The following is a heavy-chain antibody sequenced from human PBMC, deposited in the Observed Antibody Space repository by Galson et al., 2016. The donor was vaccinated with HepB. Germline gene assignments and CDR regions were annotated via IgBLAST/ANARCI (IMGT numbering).Heavy chain of an antibody. CDR2: INPGDSSL. CDR1: GYSFVTHW. J-gene: IGHJ4*02. D-gene: IGHD3-10*01. CDR3: AKQGTWHYFDY. V-gene: IGHV5-51*01. Sequence: QSGAEVKKPGEPLKISCKGSGYSFVTHWIAWVRQMPGKGLELMGIINPGDSSLRYSPSFQGQVTISADKSITTDFLQWSSLKASDTAIYYCAKQGTWHYFDYWGQGTLVTVSS.